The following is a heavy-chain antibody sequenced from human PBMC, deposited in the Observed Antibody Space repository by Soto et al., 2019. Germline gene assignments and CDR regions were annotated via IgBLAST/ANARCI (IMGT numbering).Heavy chain of an antibody. V-gene: IGHV1-2*02. Sequence: VASVKVSCKASGYTFTGHYMHWGRQAPGQGLEWMGWINPNSGGTNYAQKFQGRVTMTRDTSISTAYMELSRLRSDDTAVYYCARGRGGSCYDYWGQGTLVTVSS. CDR2: INPNSGGT. D-gene: IGHD2-15*01. J-gene: IGHJ4*02. CDR1: GYTFTGHY. CDR3: ARGRGGSCYDY.